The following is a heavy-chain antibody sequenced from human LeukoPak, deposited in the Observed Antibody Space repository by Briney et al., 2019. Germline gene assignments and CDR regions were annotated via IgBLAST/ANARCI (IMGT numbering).Heavy chain of an antibody. J-gene: IGHJ4*02. Sequence: ASVKVSCKASGYTFTSYDINWVRQATGQGLEWVGWMNPNSGNTGYAQKFQGRVTMTRNTSISTAYMELSSLRSEDTAVYYCARVLYSAWRTLGYWGQGTLVTVSS. V-gene: IGHV1-8*01. CDR2: MNPNSGNT. D-gene: IGHD2-2*02. CDR1: GYTFTSYD. CDR3: ARVLYSAWRTLGY.